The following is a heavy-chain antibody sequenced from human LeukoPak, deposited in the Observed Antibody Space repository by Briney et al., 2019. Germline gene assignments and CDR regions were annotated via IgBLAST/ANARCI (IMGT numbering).Heavy chain of an antibody. CDR1: GGSISSYY. CDR2: IYYSGST. Sequence: SETLSLTCTVSGGSISSYYWSWIRQPPGKGLEWIGYIYYSGSTNYNPSLKSRVTISVDTSKNQFSLKLSSVTAADTAVYYCARGVYDILTGYWSFDYWGQGTLVTVSS. D-gene: IGHD3-9*01. CDR3: ARGVYDILTGYWSFDY. J-gene: IGHJ4*02. V-gene: IGHV4-59*01.